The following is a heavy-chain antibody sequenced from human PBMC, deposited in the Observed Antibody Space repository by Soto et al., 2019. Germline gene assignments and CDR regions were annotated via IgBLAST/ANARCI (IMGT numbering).Heavy chain of an antibody. V-gene: IGHV1-46*03. CDR2: INPNGGST. J-gene: IGHJ4*02. D-gene: IGHD6-19*01. Sequence: QVQLVQSGAEVVKPGASVRLSCKASGYTFTNFYIHWVRQAPGQGLEWMAIINPNGGSTNYAQKLQGRVTTTRDTSATTVYMELSSLRSEDTAVYYCARGLAAGDYWGQGALVTVSS. CDR3: ARGLAAGDY. CDR1: GYTFTNFY.